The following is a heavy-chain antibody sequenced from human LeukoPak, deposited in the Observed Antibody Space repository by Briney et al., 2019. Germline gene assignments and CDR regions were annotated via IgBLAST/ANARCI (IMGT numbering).Heavy chain of an antibody. V-gene: IGHV1-8*01. Sequence: ASVKVSCKASGYTFTSYDINWVRQATGQGLEWMGWMNPNSGNTGYAQKFQGRVTMTRNTSISTAYMELSSLRSEDTAVYYCARVAYGSSGYYYNWFDPWGQGTLVTVSS. CDR2: MNPNSGNT. CDR1: GYTFTSYD. CDR3: ARVAYGSSGYYYNWFDP. D-gene: IGHD3-22*01. J-gene: IGHJ5*02.